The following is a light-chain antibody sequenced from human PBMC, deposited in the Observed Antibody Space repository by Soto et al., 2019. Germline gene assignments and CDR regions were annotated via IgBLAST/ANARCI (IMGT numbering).Light chain of an antibody. V-gene: IGKV4-1*01. CDR3: QQYYNIPYT. CDR1: QSVLYSSNNKNY. CDR2: WTS. J-gene: IGKJ2*01. Sequence: DIVMTQSPASLAVSLGERATINCKSSQSVLYSSNNKNYLAWYQQKPGQPPKLLISWTSTRESGVPERFSGSVSGTDFTLIINSLQDEDVAVYYCQQYYNIPYTFGQGTKLEIK.